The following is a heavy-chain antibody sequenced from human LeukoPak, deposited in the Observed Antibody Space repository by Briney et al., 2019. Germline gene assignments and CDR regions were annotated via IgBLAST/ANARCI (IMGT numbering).Heavy chain of an antibody. CDR2: IKSKTDVGTT. V-gene: IGHV3-15*01. Sequence: GGSLRLSCAASGFTFSNAWMSWVRQAPGKGLEWVGRIKSKTDVGTTDYAAPVKGRFTISRDDSKNTLYLQMNSLKTEDTAVYYCTTSGNTAMATFGYWGQGTLVTVSS. CDR3: TTSGNTAMATFGY. CDR1: GFTFSNAW. J-gene: IGHJ4*02. D-gene: IGHD5-18*01.